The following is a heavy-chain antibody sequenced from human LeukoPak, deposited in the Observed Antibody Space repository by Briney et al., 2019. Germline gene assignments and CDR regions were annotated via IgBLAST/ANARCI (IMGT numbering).Heavy chain of an antibody. CDR2: IYHSGST. V-gene: IGHV4-30-2*01. CDR3: ARGGGPRRGPHYFDY. D-gene: IGHD2-15*01. Sequence: AQTLSLTCAVSGGSISSGGYSWSWLAQPPGKGREWIGYIYHSGSTYYNPSLKSRVTISVDTSKNQFSLKLSSVTAADTAVYYCARGGGPRRGPHYFDYWGQGTLVTVSS. J-gene: IGHJ4*02. CDR1: GGSISSGGYS.